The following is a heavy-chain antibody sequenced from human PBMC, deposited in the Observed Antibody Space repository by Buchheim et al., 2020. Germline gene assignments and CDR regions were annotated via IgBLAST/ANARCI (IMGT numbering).Heavy chain of an antibody. CDR3: AKAPGGWFARDPYFDY. Sequence: QVQLVESGGGVVQPGRSLRLSCAASGFTFSSYGMHWARQAPGKGLEWVAVISYDGSNKYYADSVKGRFTISRDNSKNTLYLQMNSLRAEDTAVYYCAKAPGGWFARDPYFDYWGQGTL. CDR1: GFTFSSYG. D-gene: IGHD2-15*01. J-gene: IGHJ4*02. V-gene: IGHV3-30*18. CDR2: ISYDGSNK.